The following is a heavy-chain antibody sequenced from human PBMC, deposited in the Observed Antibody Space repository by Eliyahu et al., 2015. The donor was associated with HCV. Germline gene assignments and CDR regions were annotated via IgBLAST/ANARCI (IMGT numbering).Heavy chain of an antibody. Sequence: EVQLVESGGGLVKXGGSXXLSCAASGFIFSNAWMSWVRQAPGKGLEWVGRIKNKTDGGTIAYAAPVKGRFTISRDDSKNTLYLQMNSLKTEDTAVYYCTTTPTSWGQGTLVTVSS. CDR2: IKNKTDGGTI. J-gene: IGHJ4*02. V-gene: IGHV3-15*01. D-gene: IGHD2-2*01. CDR1: GFIFSNAW. CDR3: TTTPTS.